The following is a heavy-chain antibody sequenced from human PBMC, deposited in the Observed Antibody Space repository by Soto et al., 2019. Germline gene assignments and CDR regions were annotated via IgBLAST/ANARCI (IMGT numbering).Heavy chain of an antibody. CDR1: GFTFSGYW. D-gene: IGHD5-18*01. Sequence: PGGSLRLSCEASGFTFSGYWMSWVRQAPGKGLEWVGRIKSKTDGGTTDYAAPVKGRFTISRDDSKNTLYLQMNSLKTEDTAVYYCTTDGHRPLYSYGSSWDYWGQGTLVTVSS. CDR3: TTDGHRPLYSYGSSWDY. J-gene: IGHJ4*02. CDR2: IKSKTDGGTT. V-gene: IGHV3-15*01.